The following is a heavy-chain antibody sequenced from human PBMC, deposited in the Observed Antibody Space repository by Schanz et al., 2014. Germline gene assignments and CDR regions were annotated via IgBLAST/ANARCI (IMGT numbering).Heavy chain of an antibody. D-gene: IGHD3-10*01. CDR1: GGSISDSGAY. CDR3: ARHNRVWFGKEGC. Sequence: QLQMQTSGPGLVRPWETLSLTCTVSGGSISDSGAYWGWFRQTPGKGLEWIANLFYGGSKYYNPSFESRFPMSFDASNTQSSLRLGSVTAADTGVYYCARHNRVWFGKEGCWGQGTLVTVSS. CDR2: LFYGGSK. J-gene: IGHJ4*02. V-gene: IGHV4-39*01.